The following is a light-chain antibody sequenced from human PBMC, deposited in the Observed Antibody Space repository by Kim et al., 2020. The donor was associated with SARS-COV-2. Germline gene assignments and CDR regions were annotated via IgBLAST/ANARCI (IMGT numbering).Light chain of an antibody. J-gene: IGLJ1*01. CDR1: SSNIGSNT. CDR2: SNN. CDR3: AAWDNSLNGRYV. Sequence: QSVLTQSPSASGTPGQRVIISCSGSSSNIGSNTVNWYQQLPGTAPKLLIYSNNQRPSGVPDRFSGSKSGTSASLAISGLQSEDEAEYFCAAWDNSLNGRYVFGSGTKVTVL. V-gene: IGLV1-44*01.